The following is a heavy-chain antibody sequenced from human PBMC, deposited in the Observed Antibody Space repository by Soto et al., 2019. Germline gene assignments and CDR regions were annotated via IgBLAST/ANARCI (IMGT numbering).Heavy chain of an antibody. CDR2: ISPYTGNT. V-gene: IGHV1-18*01. Sequence: QVQLVQSGDEVKKPGASVKVSCKASGYIFVNYGIAWVRQTPGQGLEWMGWISPYTGNTHSATKVQGRLTMTTDTATSTAYMDLGSLTSDDTAVYYCVMVDNYVTPTPQDVWGQGTTVTVSS. CDR3: VMVDNYVTPTPQDV. CDR1: GYIFVNYG. D-gene: IGHD3-16*01. J-gene: IGHJ6*02.